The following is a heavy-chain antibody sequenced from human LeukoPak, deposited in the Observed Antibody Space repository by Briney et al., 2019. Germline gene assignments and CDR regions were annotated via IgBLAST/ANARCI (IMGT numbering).Heavy chain of an antibody. CDR3: ARGYYDFWSGYLEAFDI. V-gene: IGHV4-61*02. CDR1: GGSISSGSYY. Sequence: PSETLSLTCTVSGGSISSGSYYWSWIRQPAGKGLEWIGRIYTSGSTNYNPSLKSRVTISVDTSKNQFSLKLSSVTAADTAVYYWARGYYDFWSGYLEAFDIWGQGQWSPSPQ. D-gene: IGHD3-3*01. CDR2: IYTSGST. J-gene: IGHJ3*02.